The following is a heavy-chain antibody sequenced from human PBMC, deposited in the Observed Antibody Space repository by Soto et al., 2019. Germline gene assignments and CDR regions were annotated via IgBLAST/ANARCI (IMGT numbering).Heavy chain of an antibody. CDR3: ARGGITIFGVVRSYNWFDP. V-gene: IGHV4-4*02. D-gene: IGHD3-3*01. Sequence: ASETLSLTCAVSGGSISSSNWWSWVRQPPGKGLEWIGEIYHSGSTNYNPSLKSRVTISVDKSKNQFSLKLSSVTAADTAVYYCARGGITIFGVVRSYNWFDPWGQGTLVTVSS. CDR2: IYHSGST. CDR1: GGSISSSNW. J-gene: IGHJ5*02.